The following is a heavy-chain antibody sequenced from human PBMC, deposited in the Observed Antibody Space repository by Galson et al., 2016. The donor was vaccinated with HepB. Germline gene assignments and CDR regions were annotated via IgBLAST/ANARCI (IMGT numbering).Heavy chain of an antibody. D-gene: IGHD3-10*01. V-gene: IGHV4-31*03. CDR3: AADPITLIRGGIDF. CDR1: GDSISSGGYY. CDR2: IYYSVNT. Sequence: TLSLTCTVSGDSISSGGYYWSWIRQHPGKGLEWIGYIYYSVNTYYNPSLKSRLTISLDTSKNQFSLKLSSVTAADTAMYYFAADPITLIRGGIDFWGQGTLVTVSS. J-gene: IGHJ4*02.